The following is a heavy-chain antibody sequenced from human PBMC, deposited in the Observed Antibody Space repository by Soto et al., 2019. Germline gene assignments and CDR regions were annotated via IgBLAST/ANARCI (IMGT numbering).Heavy chain of an antibody. J-gene: IGHJ5*02. CDR2: IYYSGST. V-gene: IGHV4-59*08. Sequence: QVQLQESGPGLVKPSETLSLTCTVSGGSISSYYWSWIRQPPGKGLEWIGYIYYSGSTNYNPSLTCRVTISVDTSKNPFSLKLSSVTAADTAVYYCARLVWSYVTWFDPWGQGTLVTVSS. CDR1: GGSISSYY. D-gene: IGHD1-26*01. CDR3: ARLVWSYVTWFDP.